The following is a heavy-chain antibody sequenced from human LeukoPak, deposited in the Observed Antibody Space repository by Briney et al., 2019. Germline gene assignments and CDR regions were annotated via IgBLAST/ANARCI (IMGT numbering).Heavy chain of an antibody. V-gene: IGHV3-74*01. CDR3: ARDHPSSGYYSRGDAFDI. D-gene: IGHD3-22*01. J-gene: IGHJ3*02. CDR2: INSDGSST. Sequence: GGSLRLSCAASGFTFSSYWMHWVRQAPGKGLVWVSRINSDGSSTSYADSVKGRFTISRDNAKNTLYLQMNSLRAEDTAVYYCARDHPSSGYYSRGDAFDIWGQGTMVTVSS. CDR1: GFTFSSYW.